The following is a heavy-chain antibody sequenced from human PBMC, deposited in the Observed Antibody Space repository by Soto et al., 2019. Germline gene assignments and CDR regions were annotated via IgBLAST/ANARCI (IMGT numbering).Heavy chain of an antibody. J-gene: IGHJ4*02. CDR2: INSYSGGT. Sequence: QVQLVQSGAEVKKPGASVTVSCKASGYTFTGYYVHWVRQAPGQGLEWMGWINSYSGGTNYAQKFQGRVTMTRDTSISTAYMDLTRLTSDDTAVYYRARGRTTGVDYWGQGTLVTVSS. CDR3: ARGRTTGVDY. V-gene: IGHV1-2*02. D-gene: IGHD3-10*01. CDR1: GYTFTGYY.